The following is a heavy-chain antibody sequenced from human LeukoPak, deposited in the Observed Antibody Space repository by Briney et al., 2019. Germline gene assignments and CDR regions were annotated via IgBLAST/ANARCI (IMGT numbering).Heavy chain of an antibody. V-gene: IGHV1-18*01. CDR3: ARDGGTAVAATLTKRDIIDY. Sequence: ASVKVSCKASGYTFTSYGISWVRQAPGQGLEWMGWISAYNGNTNYAQKLQGRVTMTTGTSTSTAYMELRSLRSDDTAVYYCARDGGTAVAATLTKRDIIDYWGQGTLVTVSS. CDR2: ISAYNGNT. CDR1: GYTFTSYG. J-gene: IGHJ4*02. D-gene: IGHD6-19*01.